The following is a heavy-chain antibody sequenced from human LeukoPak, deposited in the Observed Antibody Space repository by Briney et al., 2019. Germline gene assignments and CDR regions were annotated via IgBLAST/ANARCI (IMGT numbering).Heavy chain of an antibody. D-gene: IGHD1-1*01. CDR2: ISPNGDNT. V-gene: IGHV3-64D*06. CDR1: GFRFSAYA. Sequence: PGGSLRLSCSASGFRFSAYAMHWVRQAPGKGLEYVSAISPNGDNTYYADSVRGRSSISRDNTKNTLYLQMNSLRPEDTAVYYCVPKGNEGYWGQGTLVTVSS. J-gene: IGHJ4*02. CDR3: VPKGNEGY.